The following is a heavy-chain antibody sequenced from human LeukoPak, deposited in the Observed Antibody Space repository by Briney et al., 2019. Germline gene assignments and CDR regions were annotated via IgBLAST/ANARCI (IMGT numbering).Heavy chain of an antibody. CDR2: ISWNSGSI. CDR3: VKGDVDTAMPTGVDY. J-gene: IGHJ4*02. Sequence: GRSLRLSCAASGFTFYDYAMHWVRHAPGKGLEWVSGISWNSGSIGYADSVKGRFTISRDNAKNSLYLQMNSLGAEDTALYYCVKGDVDTAMPTGVDYWGQGTLVTVSS. D-gene: IGHD5-18*01. V-gene: IGHV3-9*01. CDR1: GFTFYDYA.